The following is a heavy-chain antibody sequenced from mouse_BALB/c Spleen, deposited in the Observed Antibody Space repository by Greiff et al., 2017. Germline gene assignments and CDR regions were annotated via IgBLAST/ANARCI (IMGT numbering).Heavy chain of an antibody. J-gene: IGHJ3*01. Sequence: QVQLKESGPGLVAPSQSLSITCTVSGFSLTSYGVHWVRQPPGKGLEWLGVIWAGGSTNYNSALMSRLSISKDNSKSQVFLKMNSLQTDETAMYYCARAWDVRTWFAYWGQGTLVTVSA. CDR1: GFSLTSYG. V-gene: IGHV2-9*02. CDR2: IWAGGST. D-gene: IGHD4-1*01. CDR3: ARAWDVRTWFAY.